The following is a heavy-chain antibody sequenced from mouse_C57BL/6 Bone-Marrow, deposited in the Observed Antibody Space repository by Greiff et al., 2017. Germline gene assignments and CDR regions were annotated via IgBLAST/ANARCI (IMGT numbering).Heavy chain of an antibody. CDR3: TRSGDYGDYYYAMDY. D-gene: IGHD2-4*01. CDR1: GYTFTSYY. CDR2: INPSNGGT. V-gene: IGHV1S81*02. J-gene: IGHJ4*01. Sequence: VQGVESGAELVKPGASVKLSCKASGYTFTSYYMYWVKQRPGQGLEWIGEINPSNGGTNFNEKFKSKATLTVDKSSSTAYMQLSSLTSEDSAVYYCTRSGDYGDYYYAMDYWGQGTSVTVSS.